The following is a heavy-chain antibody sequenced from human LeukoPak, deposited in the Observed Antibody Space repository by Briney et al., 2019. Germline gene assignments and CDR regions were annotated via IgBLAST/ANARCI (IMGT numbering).Heavy chain of an antibody. D-gene: IGHD3-10*01. CDR2: NSGSEGET. J-gene: IGHJ3*02. V-gene: IGHV3-23*01. CDR3: ARSIYGSGSYYAFDI. CDR1: GFTLSCYA. Sequence: GGSLTHSRAPSGFTLSCYAMLGLRPPTGNGLEGVSGNSGSEGETQYAASVKGPFTISRVHAQDTLSLQMNSRRAEETAVFYCARSIYGSGSYYAFDIWGQGTMVT.